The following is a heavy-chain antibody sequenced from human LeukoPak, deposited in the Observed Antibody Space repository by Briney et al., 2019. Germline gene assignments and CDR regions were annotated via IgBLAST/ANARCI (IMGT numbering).Heavy chain of an antibody. D-gene: IGHD6-13*01. Sequence: QPGGSLRLXCAASGFTFDDYAMHWVRQAPGKVLEWVSLISGDGGSTYYADSVKGRFTISRDNSKNSLYLQMNSLRTEDTALYYCAKDSSSWTRGLFDYWGQGTLVTVSS. CDR1: GFTFDDYA. CDR2: ISGDGGST. V-gene: IGHV3-43*02. J-gene: IGHJ4*02. CDR3: AKDSSSWTRGLFDY.